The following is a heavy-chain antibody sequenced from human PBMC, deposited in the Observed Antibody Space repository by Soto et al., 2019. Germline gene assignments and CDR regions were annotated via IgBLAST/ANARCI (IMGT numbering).Heavy chain of an antibody. CDR2: IVTYNGNT. CDR3: ARDRLRGYDSSGFYS. Sequence: ASVKVSCKASGYTFTNYAISWVRQAPGQGLEWMGWIVTYNGNTDYVQKLQGRVTMTTDTSTSTAYMELRSLKSDDTAIYYCARDRLRGYDSSGFYSWGQGTMVTVS. V-gene: IGHV1-18*01. J-gene: IGHJ4*02. CDR1: GYTFTNYA. D-gene: IGHD3-22*01.